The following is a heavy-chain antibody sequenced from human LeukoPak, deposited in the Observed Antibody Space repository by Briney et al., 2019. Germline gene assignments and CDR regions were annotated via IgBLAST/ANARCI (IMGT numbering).Heavy chain of an antibody. CDR3: ARATPHYYGSGSYYPRPNYYYYYCMDV. J-gene: IGHJ6*03. CDR1: GGSISSYY. V-gene: IGHV4-59*01. Sequence: PSETLSLTCTVSGGSISSYYWSWIRQPPGKGLEWIGYIYYSGSTNYNPSLKSRVTISVDTSKNQFSLKLSSVTAADTAVYYCARATPHYYGSGSYYPRPNYYYYYCMDVWGKGTTVTVSS. D-gene: IGHD3-10*01. CDR2: IYYSGST.